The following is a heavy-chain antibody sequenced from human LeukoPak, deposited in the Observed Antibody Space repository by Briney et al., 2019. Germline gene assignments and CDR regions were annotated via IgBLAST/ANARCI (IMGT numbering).Heavy chain of an antibody. J-gene: IGHJ4*02. D-gene: IGHD3-3*01. CDR1: GFTVSSNY. Sequence: GGSLRLSCAASGFTVSSNYMSWVRQAPGKGLEWVSVIYSGGSTYYADSVKGRFTISRDNAKNSLYLQMNSLRAEDTAVYYCARDRSDDFWSGSFDYWGQGTLVTVSS. V-gene: IGHV3-53*01. CDR3: ARDRSDDFWSGSFDY. CDR2: IYSGGST.